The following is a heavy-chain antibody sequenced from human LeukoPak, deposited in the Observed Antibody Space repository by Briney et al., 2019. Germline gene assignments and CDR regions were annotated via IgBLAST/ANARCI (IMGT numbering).Heavy chain of an antibody. V-gene: IGHV1-2*02. CDR1: GYTFTGYY. CDR3: ARDRPWIDAFDI. Sequence: ASVKVSCKASGYTFTGYYMHWVRQAPGQGLEWMGWINHNSGGTNYAQKFQGRVTMTRDTSISTAYMELSRLRSDDTAVYYCARDRPWIDAFDIWGQGTMVTVSS. J-gene: IGHJ3*02. CDR2: INHNSGGT. D-gene: IGHD6-6*01.